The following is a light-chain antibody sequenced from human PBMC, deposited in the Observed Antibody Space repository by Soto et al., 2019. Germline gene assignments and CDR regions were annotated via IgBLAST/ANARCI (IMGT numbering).Light chain of an antibody. CDR2: YVS. V-gene: IGLV2-14*01. Sequence: QSVLTQPASVSGSPGQSITISCTGTSSDVGGYNYVSWYQQHPGKAPKLMIYYVSNRPSGVSNRFSGSKSGNTASLTISGLQAEDEADYYCSSYTSSSTLLVFGGGTKVTVL. CDR1: SSDVGGYNY. CDR3: SSYTSSSTLLV. J-gene: IGLJ2*01.